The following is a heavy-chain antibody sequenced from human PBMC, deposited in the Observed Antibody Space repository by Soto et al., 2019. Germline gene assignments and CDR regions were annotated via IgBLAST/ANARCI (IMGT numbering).Heavy chain of an antibody. CDR1: GGSISSYY. Sequence: SETLSLTCTVSGGSISSYYWSWIRPPPGKGLEWIGYIYYSGSTNYNPSLKSRVTISVDTSKNQFSLKLSSVTAADTAVYYCARVYGDFLDHWGQGTLVTVSS. D-gene: IGHD4-17*01. CDR2: IYYSGST. J-gene: IGHJ4*02. CDR3: ARVYGDFLDH. V-gene: IGHV4-59*01.